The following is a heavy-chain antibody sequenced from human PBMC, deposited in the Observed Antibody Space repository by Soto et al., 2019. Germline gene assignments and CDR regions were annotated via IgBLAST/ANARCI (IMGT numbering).Heavy chain of an antibody. V-gene: IGHV3-9*01. CDR3: AKDFGSGSYYSGVRGGVPDY. J-gene: IGHJ4*02. CDR1: GFTFDDYA. D-gene: IGHD3-10*01. CDR2: ISWNSGSI. Sequence: SLRLSCAASGFTFDDYAMHWVRQAPGKGLEWVSGISWNSGSIGYADSVKGRFTISRDNAKNSLYLQMNSLRAEDTALYYCAKDFGSGSYYSGVRGGVPDYWGQGTLVTVSS.